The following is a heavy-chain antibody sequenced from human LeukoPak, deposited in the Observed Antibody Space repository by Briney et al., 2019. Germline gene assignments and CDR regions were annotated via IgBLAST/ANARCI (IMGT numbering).Heavy chain of an antibody. Sequence: SVKVSCKASGGTFSSYAISWVRQAPGQGLEWMGGIIPIFGTANYAQKFQGRVTIAADESTSTAYMELSSLRSEDTAVYYCARGHWSGYNYNWFDPWGQGTLVTVSS. CDR3: ARGHWSGYNYNWFDP. D-gene: IGHD3-3*01. CDR1: GGTFSSYA. J-gene: IGHJ5*02. V-gene: IGHV1-69*01. CDR2: IIPIFGTA.